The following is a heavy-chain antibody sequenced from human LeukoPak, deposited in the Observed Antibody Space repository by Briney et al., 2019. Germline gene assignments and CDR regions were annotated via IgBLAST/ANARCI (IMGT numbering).Heavy chain of an antibody. Sequence: PSETLSLTCTVSDVSISSYYWSWIQQPPGKGLEWIGYIYTSGSTNYNPSFKSRVTISVDTSKNQFPLKLSSVTAADTAVYYCARHASSSWSGHFFNYWGQGTLVTVSS. CDR3: ARHASSSWSGHFFNY. CDR1: DVSISSYY. CDR2: IYTSGST. D-gene: IGHD6-13*01. J-gene: IGHJ4*02. V-gene: IGHV4-4*09.